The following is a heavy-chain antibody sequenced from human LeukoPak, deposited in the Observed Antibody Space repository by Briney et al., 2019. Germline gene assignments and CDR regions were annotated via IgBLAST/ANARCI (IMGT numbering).Heavy chain of an antibody. Sequence: ASVKVSCKASGGTFSSYAISWARQAPGQGLEWMGWMNPYSGNTGYAQNFQGRITITRNTSISTAYMELSSLRSEDTAVYYCARTQQLVLRSPLDPWGQGTLVTVSS. J-gene: IGHJ5*02. D-gene: IGHD6-13*01. CDR2: MNPYSGNT. CDR1: GGTFSSYA. CDR3: ARTQQLVLRSPLDP. V-gene: IGHV1-8*03.